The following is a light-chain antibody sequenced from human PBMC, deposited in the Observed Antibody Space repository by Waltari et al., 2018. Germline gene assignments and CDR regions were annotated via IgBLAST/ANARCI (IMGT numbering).Light chain of an antibody. Sequence: CRAMQRSSGGLAWDQQKPGKAPKLLIYKASILQSGVPSRFSGSGSVTEFTLTISSLQPDDFAAYYCQQYDSYPLTFGGGTKVEIK. CDR1: QRSSGG. CDR2: KAS. CDR3: QQYDSYPLT. V-gene: IGKV1-5*03. J-gene: IGKJ4*01.